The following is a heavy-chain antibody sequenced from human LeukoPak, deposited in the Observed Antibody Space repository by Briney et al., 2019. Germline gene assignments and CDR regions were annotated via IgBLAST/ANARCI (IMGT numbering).Heavy chain of an antibody. CDR1: GFTFSSYG. D-gene: IGHD3-22*01. V-gene: IGHV3-30*03. Sequence: GGSLRLSCAASGFTFSSYGMHWVRQAPGKGLEWVAVISYDGSNKYCADSVKGRFTVSRDNGKNSLSLQMNSLRAEDTALYYCAPMGYDSSDNFDIWGQGTMVTVSS. J-gene: IGHJ3*02. CDR3: APMGYDSSDNFDI. CDR2: ISYDGSNK.